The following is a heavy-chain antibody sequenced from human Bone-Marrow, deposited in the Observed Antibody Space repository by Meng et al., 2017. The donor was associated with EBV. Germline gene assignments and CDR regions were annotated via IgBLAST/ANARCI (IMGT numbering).Heavy chain of an antibody. CDR1: GGTFSSDA. D-gene: IGHD5-12*01. CDR3: ASESGRGYTPDY. J-gene: IGHJ4*02. V-gene: IGHV1-69*01. CDR2: LIPMFGAP. Sequence: GQLVKSAAEGKKPGSSLEVSGKVSGGTFSSDAISWVRQAPGQGLEWMGGLIPMFGAPNYAQKFQDRVTITADESTSTHYMDLTSLRSEDTAVYYCASESGRGYTPDYWGQGTLVTVSS.